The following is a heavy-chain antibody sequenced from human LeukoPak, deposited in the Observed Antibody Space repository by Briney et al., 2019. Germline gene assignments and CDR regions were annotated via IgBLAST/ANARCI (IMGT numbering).Heavy chain of an antibody. J-gene: IGHJ6*02. CDR2: MNPNSGNT. D-gene: IGHD5-18*01. Sequence: GASVKVSCKASGYTFTSYDINWVRQATGQGLEWMGWMNPNSGNTGYAQKFQGRVTMARNTSISTAYMELSSLRSEDTAVYHCARSGYSYGEYYYYYGMDVWGQGTTVTVSS. CDR3: ARSGYSYGEYYYYYGMDV. V-gene: IGHV1-8*01. CDR1: GYTFTSYD.